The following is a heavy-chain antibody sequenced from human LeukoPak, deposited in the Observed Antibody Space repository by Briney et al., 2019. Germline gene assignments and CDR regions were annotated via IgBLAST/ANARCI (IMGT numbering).Heavy chain of an antibody. Sequence: SETLCLTCTVSGGSISSYYWSWIRQPPGKGLEWIGYIYYSGSTNYNPSLKSRVTISVDTSKNQFSLKLSSVTAADTAVYYCALARGPFRTGNFDYWGQGTLVTVSS. CDR1: GGSISSYY. CDR2: IYYSGST. J-gene: IGHJ4*02. CDR3: ALARGPFRTGNFDY. V-gene: IGHV4-59*01. D-gene: IGHD7-27*01.